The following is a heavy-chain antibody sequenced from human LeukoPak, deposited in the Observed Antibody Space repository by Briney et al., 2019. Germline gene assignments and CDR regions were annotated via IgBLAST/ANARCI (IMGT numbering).Heavy chain of an antibody. V-gene: IGHV3-30-3*01. CDR3: AKDLLAFGAPRLSCIDY. D-gene: IGHD3-3*01. J-gene: IGHJ4*02. CDR1: GFTFSSYA. CDR2: ISYDGSNK. Sequence: GRSLRPSCAASGFTFSSYAMHWVRQAPGKGLEWVAVISYDGSNKYYADSVKGRFTISRDNSKSTLYLQMNSLRAEDTAVYYCAKDLLAFGAPRLSCIDYWGQGTLVTVSS.